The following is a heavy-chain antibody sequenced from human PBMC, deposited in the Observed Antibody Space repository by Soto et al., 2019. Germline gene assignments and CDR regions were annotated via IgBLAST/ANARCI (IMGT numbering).Heavy chain of an antibody. CDR2: IYYTGST. Sequence: QVQLQESGPGLVKPSQTLSLTCTVSGGSISSGGYYWSWVRQPPGKGLEWIGYIYYTGSTYYKPSLKSRLIISLDTSKNQVSLTLSSVTAADTAVYFCARVGHDFWSGSEAFDLWGQGAPVTVSS. J-gene: IGHJ4*02. D-gene: IGHD3-3*01. CDR1: GGSISSGGYY. V-gene: IGHV4-30-4*01. CDR3: ARVGHDFWSGSEAFDL.